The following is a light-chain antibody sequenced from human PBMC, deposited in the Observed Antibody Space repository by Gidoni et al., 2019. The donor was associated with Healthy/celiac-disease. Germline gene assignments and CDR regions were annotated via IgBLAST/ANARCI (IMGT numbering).Light chain of an antibody. CDR2: DAS. V-gene: IGKV3-11*01. Sequence: EIVLTQSPATLSLSPGERATLSCRASQSVSSYLAWYQQKPGQAPRLLIYDASNRATGIPARFSGSGSGTDFTLTISSLEPEDFAVYYCQQRSNWDGCSFGQGTKLEIK. CDR1: QSVSSY. CDR3: QQRSNWDGCS. J-gene: IGKJ2*04.